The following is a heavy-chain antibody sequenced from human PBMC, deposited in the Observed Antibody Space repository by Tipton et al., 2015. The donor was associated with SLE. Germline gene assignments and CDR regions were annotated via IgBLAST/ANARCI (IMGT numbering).Heavy chain of an antibody. Sequence: QLVQSGAEVKKPGESLKISCKGSGYSFTSYWIGWVRQMPGKGLEWMGIIYPGDSDTRYSPSFQGQVTISADKSTSTAYLQWSSLKASGTAVYYCASLEANSGSYGGAFDTWGHGTMVSVCS. CDR2: IYPGDSDT. CDR1: GYSFTSYW. D-gene: IGHD1-26*01. V-gene: IGHV5-51*03. J-gene: IGHJ3*02. CDR3: ASLEANSGSYGGAFDT.